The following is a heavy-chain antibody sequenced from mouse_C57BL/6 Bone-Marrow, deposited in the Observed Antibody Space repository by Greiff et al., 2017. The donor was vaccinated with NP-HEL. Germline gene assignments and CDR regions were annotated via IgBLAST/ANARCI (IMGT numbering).Heavy chain of an antibody. D-gene: IGHD1-1*01. CDR2: IYPGDGDT. Sequence: QVQLQQSGPELVKPGASVKISCKASDYAFSSSWMNWVKQRPGTGLEWIGRIYPGDGDTNYNGKFKGKATLTADKSSSTAYMQLSSLTSEDSAVYFCATYYPYAMDYWGQGTSVTVSS. V-gene: IGHV1-82*01. J-gene: IGHJ4*01. CDR3: ATYYPYAMDY. CDR1: DYAFSSSW.